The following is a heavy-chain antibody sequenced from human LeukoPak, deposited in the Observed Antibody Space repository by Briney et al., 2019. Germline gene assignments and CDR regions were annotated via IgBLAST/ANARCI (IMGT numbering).Heavy chain of an antibody. CDR2: INPNSGGT. CDR1: GYTFTGYY. Sequence: ASVKVSCKASGYTFTGYYMHWVRQAPGQGLEWMGWINPNSGGTNYAQKFQGWVTMTRDTSISTAYMELSRLRSDDTAVYYCAITKYTVAGTFGRGYWGQGTLVTVSS. CDR3: AITKYTVAGTFGRGY. D-gene: IGHD6-13*01. V-gene: IGHV1-2*04. J-gene: IGHJ4*02.